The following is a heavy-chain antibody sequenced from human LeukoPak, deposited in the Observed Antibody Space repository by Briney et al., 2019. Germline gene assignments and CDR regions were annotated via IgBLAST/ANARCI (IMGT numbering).Heavy chain of an antibody. Sequence: PSETLSLTCTVSGGSISSYYWTWIRQPPGKGLEWIGYIHYTGSTNYNPSLKSRATISVDTSKNQFSLKLTSVTAADTAVYYCARVDGSCSGGSCPSGNWFDPWGQGTLVTVSS. D-gene: IGHD2-15*01. CDR1: GGSISSYY. V-gene: IGHV4-59*08. CDR3: ARVDGSCSGGSCPSGNWFDP. J-gene: IGHJ5*02. CDR2: IHYTGST.